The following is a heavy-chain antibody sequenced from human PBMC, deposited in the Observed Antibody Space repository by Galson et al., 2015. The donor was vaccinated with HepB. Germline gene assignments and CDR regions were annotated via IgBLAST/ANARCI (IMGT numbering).Heavy chain of an antibody. J-gene: IGHJ4*02. D-gene: IGHD6-25*01. Sequence: TLSLTCTVSGGSISRGDYYWSWIRQPPGKGLEWIGYIYNSGDTYYNPSLKSRVTISLDTSKNQFSLELCSVTAADTAVYSCARVRLSTLSFGYWGQGTLVTVSS. CDR1: GGSISRGDYY. CDR2: IYNSGDT. V-gene: IGHV4-30-4*01. CDR3: ARVRLSTLSFGY.